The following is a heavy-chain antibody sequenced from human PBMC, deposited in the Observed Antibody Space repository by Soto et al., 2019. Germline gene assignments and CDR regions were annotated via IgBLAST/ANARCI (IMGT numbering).Heavy chain of an antibody. J-gene: IGHJ6*02. Sequence: SETLSLTCTVSGVSISSYYWSWIRQPPSKGLEWLGNVYYSGNTNYNPSFQSRVTISVDTSNKWFALKLSSVTAADTAVYYCARQNWLDTTGYVVGHDYHGLDVWGQGTTVT. CDR3: ARQNWLDTTGYVVGHDYHGLDV. CDR2: VYYSGNT. D-gene: IGHD1-1*01. CDR1: GVSISSYY. V-gene: IGHV4-59*01.